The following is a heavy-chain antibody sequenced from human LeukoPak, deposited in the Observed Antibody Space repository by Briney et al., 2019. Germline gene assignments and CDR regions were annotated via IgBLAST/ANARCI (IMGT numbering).Heavy chain of an antibody. D-gene: IGHD2-2*01. CDR3: ARVLRRGDIVVVPATYYFDY. CDR2: ISYDGSNK. J-gene: IGHJ4*02. Sequence: GGSLRLSCAASGFTFSSYAMHWVRQAPGKGLEWVAVISYDGSNKYYADSVKGRFTISRDNSKNTLYLQMNSLRAEDTAVYYCARVLRRGDIVVVPATYYFDYWGQGTLVTVSS. V-gene: IGHV3-30-3*01. CDR1: GFTFSSYA.